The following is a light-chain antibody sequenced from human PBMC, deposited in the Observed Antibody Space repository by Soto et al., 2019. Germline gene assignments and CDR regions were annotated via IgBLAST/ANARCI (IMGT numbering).Light chain of an antibody. Sequence: IVMTQSPATLSVSPGEIATLSFRASQSVSSNLAWYQQKPGQAPRLLIYDASNRATGIPARFSGSGSGTDFTLTISSLEPEDFAVYYCQQRSNWPRVTFGQGTRLEI. J-gene: IGKJ5*01. CDR3: QQRSNWPRVT. CDR1: QSVSSN. CDR2: DAS. V-gene: IGKV3-11*01.